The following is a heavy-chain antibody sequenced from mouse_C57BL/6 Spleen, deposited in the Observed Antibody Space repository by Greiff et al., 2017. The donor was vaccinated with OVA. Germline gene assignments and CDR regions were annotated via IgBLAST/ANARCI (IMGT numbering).Heavy chain of an antibody. V-gene: IGHV1-15*01. CDR3: TRDGDYYGSSYVLYWYFDV. CDR1: GYTFTDYE. J-gene: IGHJ1*03. CDR2: IDPETGGT. D-gene: IGHD1-1*01. Sequence: SGAELVRPGASVTLSCKASGYTFTDYEMHWVKQTPVHGLEWIGAIDPETGGTAYNQKFKGKAILTADKSSSTAYMELRSLTSEDSAVYYCTRDGDYYGSSYVLYWYFDVWGTGTTVTVSS.